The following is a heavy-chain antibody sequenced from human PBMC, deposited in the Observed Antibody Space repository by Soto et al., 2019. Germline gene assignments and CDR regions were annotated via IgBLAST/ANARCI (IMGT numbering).Heavy chain of an antibody. D-gene: IGHD2-2*01. J-gene: IGHJ3*02. Sequence: SETLSLTCTVSGGSISSYYWSWIRQPPGKGLEWIGYIYYSGSTNYNPSLKSRVTISVDTSKNQFSLKLSSVTAADTAVYYCAREGGRGIVVVPAQHDAFDIWGQGTMVTVSS. CDR3: AREGGRGIVVVPAQHDAFDI. CDR2: IYYSGST. V-gene: IGHV4-59*01. CDR1: GGSISSYY.